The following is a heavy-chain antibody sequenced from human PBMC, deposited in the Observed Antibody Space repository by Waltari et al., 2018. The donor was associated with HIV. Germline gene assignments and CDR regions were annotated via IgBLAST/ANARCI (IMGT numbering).Heavy chain of an antibody. V-gene: IGHV4-34*01. CDR3: GRVDPYDGGTFDV. J-gene: IGHJ3*01. D-gene: IGHD3-16*01. CDR1: HVRFHDFY. CDR2: VSHRGAT. Sequence: QVRLVQWGAGLLKPSETLSASCAVYHVRFHDFYWGWMRQAPGKGPEWSGEVSHRGATNYNPSLKSRVTLEVDISMYHFSLKLKSVIDADTATYYCGRVDPYDGGTFDVWSQGSNVLVSS.